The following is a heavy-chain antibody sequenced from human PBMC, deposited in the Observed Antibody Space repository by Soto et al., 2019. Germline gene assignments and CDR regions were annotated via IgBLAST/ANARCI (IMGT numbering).Heavy chain of an antibody. D-gene: IGHD3-16*01. CDR3: AKDLKPGSRWSLGGVEHCMDV. J-gene: IGHJ6*03. V-gene: IGHV3-30*18. CDR2: MSYDGSKK. Sequence: QVQLVESGGGVVQPGRSLRLSCVGSGFSFSSYDMNWVRQAPGTGLEWVALMSYDGSKKYYGDSVRGRVTISRDNSKNTLYLPMGHLRPEDTAIYYCAKDLKPGSRWSLGGVEHCMDVWGRGTTVSVSS. CDR1: GFSFSSYD.